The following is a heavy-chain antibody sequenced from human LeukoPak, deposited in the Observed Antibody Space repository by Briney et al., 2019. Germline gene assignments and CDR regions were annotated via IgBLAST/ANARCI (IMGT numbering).Heavy chain of an antibody. Sequence: GASVKVSCKASGGTFSSYAISWVRQAPGQGLEWMGGIIPIFGTANYAQKFQGRVTITTDESTSTACMELSSLRSEDTAVYYCARAGIAAAGTPYYYYMDVWGKGTTVTVSS. J-gene: IGHJ6*03. CDR2: IIPIFGTA. CDR1: GGTFSSYA. V-gene: IGHV1-69*05. D-gene: IGHD6-13*01. CDR3: ARAGIAAAGTPYYYYMDV.